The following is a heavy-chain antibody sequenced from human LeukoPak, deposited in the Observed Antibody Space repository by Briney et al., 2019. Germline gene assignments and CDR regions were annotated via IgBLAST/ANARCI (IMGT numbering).Heavy chain of an antibody. CDR3: ARVVMKAFYYYYMDV. D-gene: IGHD2-21*01. CDR1: GYTFSDYD. J-gene: IGHJ6*03. CDR2: MNPTSGDT. V-gene: IGHV1-8*01. Sequence: ASVKVSCKASGYTFSDYDVNWVRQAPGQGLEWIGWMNPTSGDTGYAQKFQGRVTMTRSMSRNTAYMELSRLRPEDTAVYFCARVVMKAFYYYYMDVWGKGTTISISS.